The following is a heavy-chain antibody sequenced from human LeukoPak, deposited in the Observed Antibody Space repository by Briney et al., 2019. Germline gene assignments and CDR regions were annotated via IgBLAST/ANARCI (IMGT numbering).Heavy chain of an antibody. Sequence: PSETLSLTCTVSGVSVSSGNYYWSWLRQPPGKGLEWIGYVYKSGGTNYNPSLKGRVTISVDTSKNQFSLKLSSVTTADTAVYYCARISLTMRDAFDIWGQGTTVTVST. D-gene: IGHD4/OR15-4a*01. CDR3: ARISLTMRDAFDI. V-gene: IGHV4-61*01. CDR1: GVSVSSGNYY. J-gene: IGHJ3*02. CDR2: VYKSGGT.